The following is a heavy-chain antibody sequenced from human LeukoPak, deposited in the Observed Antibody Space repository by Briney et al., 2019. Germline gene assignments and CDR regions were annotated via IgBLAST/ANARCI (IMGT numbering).Heavy chain of an antibody. CDR3: ARAEAPGYCSGGTCYSPYHYYYYMDV. CDR1: GFTFSSYN. CDR2: ISSRSSYI. Sequence: GGSLRLSCAASGFTFSSYNMHWVRQAPGKGLEWVSSISSRSSYIYYADSLKGRFTISRDNAKNSLYLQMNSLRGEDTAVYYCARAEAPGYCSGGTCYSPYHYYYYMDVWGKGTTVTVSS. J-gene: IGHJ6*03. D-gene: IGHD2-15*01. V-gene: IGHV3-21*01.